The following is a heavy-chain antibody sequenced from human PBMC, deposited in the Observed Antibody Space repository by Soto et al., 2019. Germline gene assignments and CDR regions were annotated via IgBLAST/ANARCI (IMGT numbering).Heavy chain of an antibody. Sequence: GEFLRIPCKGSGYSFISYWISWVRKMPGKGLEWMGRIDPSDSYTNYSPSFQGHVTISADKSISTAYLQWSSLKASDTAMYYCARRDYSNPSYGMDVWGQGTTVTVSS. CDR2: IDPSDSYT. J-gene: IGHJ6*02. V-gene: IGHV5-10-1*01. CDR1: GYSFISYW. D-gene: IGHD4-4*01. CDR3: ARRDYSNPSYGMDV.